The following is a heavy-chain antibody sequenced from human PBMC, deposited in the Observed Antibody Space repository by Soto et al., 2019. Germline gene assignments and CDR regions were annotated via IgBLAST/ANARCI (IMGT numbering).Heavy chain of an antibody. D-gene: IGHD6-6*01. J-gene: IGHJ6*02. CDR3: ARDGGVSSSFSYYSMDG. Sequence: GESLKISCKGSGYSFTSYWISWVRQMPGKGLEWMGRIDPSDSYTNYSPSFQGHVTISADKSISTAYLQWSSLQASDTAMYYCARDGGVSSSFSYYSMDGWCQGTTVTVSS. V-gene: IGHV5-10-1*01. CDR2: IDPSDSYT. CDR1: GYSFTSYW.